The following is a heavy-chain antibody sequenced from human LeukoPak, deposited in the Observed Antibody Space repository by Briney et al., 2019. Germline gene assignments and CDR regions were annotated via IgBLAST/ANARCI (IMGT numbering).Heavy chain of an antibody. Sequence: GGSPRLSCAASGFTFSSYSMNWVRQAPGKGLEWVSSISSSSSSYIYYADSVKDRFTISRDNAKNSLYLQMNSLRAEDTAVYYCAKNGVTMVRGVSQHWGQGTLVTVSS. J-gene: IGHJ1*01. CDR3: AKNGVTMVRGVSQH. D-gene: IGHD3-10*01. V-gene: IGHV3-21*01. CDR1: GFTFSSYS. CDR2: ISSSSSSYI.